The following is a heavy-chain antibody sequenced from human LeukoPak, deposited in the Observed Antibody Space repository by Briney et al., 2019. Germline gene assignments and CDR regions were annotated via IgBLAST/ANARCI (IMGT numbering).Heavy chain of an antibody. CDR1: GFTFSSYE. D-gene: IGHD3-3*01. CDR3: ARDYDFWSGYPTDAFDI. CDR2: ISSSGSTI. Sequence: GGSLRLSCAASGFTFSSYEMNWGRQAPGKGLEWVSYISSSGSTIYYADSVKGRFTISRDNAKNSLYLQMNSLRAEDTAVYYCARDYDFWSGYPTDAFDIWGQGTMVTVSS. V-gene: IGHV3-48*03. J-gene: IGHJ3*02.